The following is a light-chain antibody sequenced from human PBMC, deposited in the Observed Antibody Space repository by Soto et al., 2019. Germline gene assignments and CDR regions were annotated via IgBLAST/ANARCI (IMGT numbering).Light chain of an antibody. V-gene: IGKV3-20*01. Sequence: EVVLTQSPGTLSLSPGERATLSCRASQSVSRSYLAWYQQKPGQAPRLLIYIASSRATGIPDMFSGSGSGTDFTLTISRLEPEDFAMYYCQQYGSSPYTFGQGTKLEIK. CDR2: IAS. CDR3: QQYGSSPYT. J-gene: IGKJ2*01. CDR1: QSVSRSY.